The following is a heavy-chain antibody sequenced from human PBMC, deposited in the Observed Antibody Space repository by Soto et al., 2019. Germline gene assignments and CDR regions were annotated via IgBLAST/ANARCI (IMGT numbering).Heavy chain of an antibody. V-gene: IGHV3-74*01. J-gene: IGHJ4*02. Sequence: GGSLRLSCAASGFTFGSYWMHWVRQVPGKGLVWVSRINSDGSSTSYADSVKGRFTISRDNAKNTLYLQMNSLRAEDTAVYYCARVGSSSCSCYYWGQGTLVTVSS. CDR2: INSDGSST. CDR3: ARVGSSSCSCYY. CDR1: GFTFGSYW. D-gene: IGHD6-13*01.